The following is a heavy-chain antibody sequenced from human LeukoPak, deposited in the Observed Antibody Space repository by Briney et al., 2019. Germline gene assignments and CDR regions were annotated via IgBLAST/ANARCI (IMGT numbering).Heavy chain of an antibody. J-gene: IGHJ5*02. V-gene: IGHV1-18*01. CDR2: ISAYNGNT. CDR1: GYTFTSYG. Sequence: GASVKVSCKASGYTFTSYGISWVRQAPGQGLEWMGWISAYNGNTNYAQKLQGRVTMTTDTSTSTAYMELRSLRSDDTAVYYCARRYCSSTSCYGAFNWFDPWGQGTLVTVSS. D-gene: IGHD2-2*01. CDR3: ARRYCSSTSCYGAFNWFDP.